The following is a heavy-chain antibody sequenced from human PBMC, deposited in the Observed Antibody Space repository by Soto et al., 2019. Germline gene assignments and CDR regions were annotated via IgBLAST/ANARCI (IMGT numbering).Heavy chain of an antibody. CDR3: ARVERITIFGVVIREGYFDY. CDR1: VGSISISNW. D-gene: IGHD3-3*01. J-gene: IGHJ4*02. CDR2: IYHSGST. V-gene: IGHV4-4*03. Sequence: PPETLSLTCALSVGSISISNWGSCFRQPPGKGLEWIGEIYHSGSTNYNPSLKGRVTISVDKSKNQFSLKLSSVTAADTAVYYCARVERITIFGVVIREGYFDYWGQGTLVTV.